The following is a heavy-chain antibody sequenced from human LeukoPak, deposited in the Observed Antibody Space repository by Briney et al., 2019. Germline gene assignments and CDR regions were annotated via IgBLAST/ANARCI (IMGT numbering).Heavy chain of an antibody. J-gene: IGHJ5*02. D-gene: IGHD2-2*01. CDR1: GGSISSGGYY. CDR2: IYYSGST. Sequence: PSETLSLTCTVSGGSISSGGYYWSWIRQHPGKGLEWIGYIYYSGSTYYNPSLKSRVTISVDTSKNQFSLKLSSVTAADTAVYYCAKGGVVPAVPNWFDPWGQGTLVTVSS. V-gene: IGHV4-31*03. CDR3: AKGGVVPAVPNWFDP.